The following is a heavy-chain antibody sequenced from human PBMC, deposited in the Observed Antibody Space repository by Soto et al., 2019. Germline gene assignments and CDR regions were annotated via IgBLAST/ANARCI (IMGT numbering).Heavy chain of an antibody. V-gene: IGHV4-4*02. Sequence: SETLSLTCAVSGDSISSSNWWSWSRQPPEKGLEWIGEIYHSGIANYNPSLKSRVTISVDKSKNQFSLKLTSVTAADTAVYYCARVHCYITTCHVFDYWGQGTLVTVSS. CDR2: IYHSGIA. D-gene: IGHD2-2*01. J-gene: IGHJ4*02. CDR3: ARVHCYITTCHVFDY. CDR1: GDSISSSNW.